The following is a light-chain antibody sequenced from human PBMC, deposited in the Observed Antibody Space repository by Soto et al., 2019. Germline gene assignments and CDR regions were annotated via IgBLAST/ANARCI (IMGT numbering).Light chain of an antibody. CDR3: LLSSSGTQRV. CDR2: DTS. Sequence: QAVVTQESSVTVSPGGTVTLTCGSSTGAVTSGHYPYWFQQKPGQAPRTLIYDTSNKHSWTPARFSGSLLGGKAALTLSGAQPEDEAHYYCLLSSSGTQRVSGAGTKVTVL. J-gene: IGLJ1*01. V-gene: IGLV7-46*01. CDR1: TGAVTSGHY.